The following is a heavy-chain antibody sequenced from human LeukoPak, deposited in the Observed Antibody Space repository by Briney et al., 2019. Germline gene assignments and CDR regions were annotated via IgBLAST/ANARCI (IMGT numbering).Heavy chain of an antibody. D-gene: IGHD3-3*01. V-gene: IGHV3-23*01. J-gene: IGHJ4*02. CDR1: GFSLSSYA. Sequence: GGSLRLSCTVSGFSLSSYAMSWVRRAPGKGLEWVSATSSSDDGKYYADSVRGRFTISRDNSRNTMYLQMNSLRAEDAAVYYCAKIGEVEWLLFSYWGQGTLVTVSS. CDR2: TSSSDDGK. CDR3: AKIGEVEWLLFSY.